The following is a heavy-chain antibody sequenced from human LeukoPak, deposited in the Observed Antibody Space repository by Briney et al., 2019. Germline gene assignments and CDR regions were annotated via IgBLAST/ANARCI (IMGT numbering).Heavy chain of an antibody. D-gene: IGHD3-22*01. CDR3: ARGPTYYYDSSGYYGHRNYFDY. V-gene: IGHV3-20*04. J-gene: IGHJ4*02. CDR1: GFTFSSYS. CDR2: INWNGGST. Sequence: GGSLRLSCAASGFTFSSYSMNWVRQAPGKGLEWVSGINWNGGSTGYADSVKGRFTISRDNAKNSLYLQMNSLRAEDTALYYCARGPTYYYDSSGYYGHRNYFDYWGQGTLVTVSS.